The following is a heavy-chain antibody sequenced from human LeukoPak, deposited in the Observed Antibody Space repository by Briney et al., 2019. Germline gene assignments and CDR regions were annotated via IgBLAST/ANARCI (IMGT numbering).Heavy chain of an antibody. Sequence: PGGSLRLSCAASGFTFSSYAMSWVRQAPGKWLEWVGRIKSKTDGGTTDYAAPVKGRFTISRDDSKNTLYLQMNSLKTEDTAVYYCTTVDYYDSSGYWDAFDIWGQGTMVTVSS. V-gene: IGHV3-15*01. CDR1: GFTFSSYA. D-gene: IGHD3-22*01. CDR2: IKSKTDGGTT. J-gene: IGHJ3*02. CDR3: TTVDYYDSSGYWDAFDI.